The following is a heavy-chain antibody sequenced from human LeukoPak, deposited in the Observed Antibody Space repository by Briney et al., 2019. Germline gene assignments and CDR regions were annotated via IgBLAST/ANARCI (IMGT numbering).Heavy chain of an antibody. V-gene: IGHV3-11*01. CDR3: ARGQGWAQVVPAAIFDY. CDR1: GFTFSDYY. CDR2: ISSSGSTI. Sequence: GGSLRLSCAASGFTFSDYYMSWIRQAPGKGQEWVSYISSSGSTIYYADSVKGRFTISRDNAKNSLYLQMNSLRAEDTAVYYCARGQGWAQVVPAAIFDYWGQGTLVTVSS. J-gene: IGHJ4*02. D-gene: IGHD2-2*01.